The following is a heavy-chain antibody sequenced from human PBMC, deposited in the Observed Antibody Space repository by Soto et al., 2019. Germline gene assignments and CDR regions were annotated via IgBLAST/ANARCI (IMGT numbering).Heavy chain of an antibody. CDR1: GFTFSGYP. CDR3: AKGGMDV. J-gene: IGHJ6*02. V-gene: IGHV3-23*01. CDR2: IRGSGDST. Sequence: VQLLESGGGLVQPGGSLRPSCAASGFTFSGYPMGWVRQAPGKGLEWVSAIRGSGDSTYYADSVKGRFTISRDNSKNTLYLQMNSLRAEDTAVYYCAKGGMDVWGQGTTVTVSS.